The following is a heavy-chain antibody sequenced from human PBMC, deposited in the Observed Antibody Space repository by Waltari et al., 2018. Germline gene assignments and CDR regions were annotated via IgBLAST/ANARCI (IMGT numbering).Heavy chain of an antibody. CDR3: ARDRGGSYRDDAFDI. V-gene: IGHV4-4*07. CDR1: GGPISSSY. D-gene: IGHD1-26*01. CDR2: IYTSGST. J-gene: IGHJ3*02. Sequence: QVQLQESGPGLVKLPEPLSPPCPAPGGPISSSYGTWIRPPAGKGLEWIGRIYTSGSTNYNPSLKSRVTMSVDTSKNQFSLKLSSVTAADTAVYYCARDRGGSYRDDAFDIWGQGTMVTVSS.